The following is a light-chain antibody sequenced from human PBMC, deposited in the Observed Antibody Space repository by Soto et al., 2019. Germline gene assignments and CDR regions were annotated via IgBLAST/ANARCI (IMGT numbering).Light chain of an antibody. CDR1: QTVRNNY. Sequence: ALTQSAGTLSLSPGERATPSCTSSQTVRNNYLAWYQQKPGQAPRLLIYDASSRATGIPDRFSGGGSGTDFTLTISRLEPEDVAVYYCQQFSSYPLTLGGGTKVDIK. CDR2: DAS. J-gene: IGKJ4*01. CDR3: QQFSSYPLT. V-gene: IGKV3-20*01.